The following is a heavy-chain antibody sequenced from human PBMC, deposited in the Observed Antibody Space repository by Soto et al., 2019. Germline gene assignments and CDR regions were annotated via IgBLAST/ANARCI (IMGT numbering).Heavy chain of an antibody. V-gene: IGHV3-11*01. Sequence: GGSLRLSCATSGFTSTDYYMTWIRQAPGKGLEWLSYISTSGSTIFYADSVKGRFTISRDNAKNSLYLQMNSLRPEDTALYFCAAFKFRPIWPDSGGQGTLVTVSS. J-gene: IGHJ4*02. CDR1: GFTSTDYY. D-gene: IGHD3-10*01. CDR2: ISTSGSTI. CDR3: AAFKFRPIWPDS.